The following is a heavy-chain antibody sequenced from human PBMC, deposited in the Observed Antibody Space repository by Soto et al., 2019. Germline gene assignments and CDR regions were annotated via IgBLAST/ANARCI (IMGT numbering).Heavy chain of an antibody. D-gene: IGHD3-22*01. CDR1: GFTFSSYG. CDR3: AKADTMIVVPFYYFDY. J-gene: IGHJ4*02. V-gene: IGHV3-30*18. Sequence: GGSLRLSCAASGFTFSSYGMHWVRQAPGKGLEWVAVISYDGSNKYYADSVKGRFTISRDNSKNTLYLQMNSLRAEDTAVYYCAKADTMIVVPFYYFDYWGQGTLVTVSS. CDR2: ISYDGSNK.